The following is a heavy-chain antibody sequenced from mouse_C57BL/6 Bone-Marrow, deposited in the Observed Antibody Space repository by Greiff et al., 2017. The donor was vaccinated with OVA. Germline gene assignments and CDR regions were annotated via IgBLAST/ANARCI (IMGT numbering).Heavy chain of an antibody. CDR1: GYTFTSYW. Sequence: VKLQQPGAELVMPGASVKLSCKASGYTFTSYWMHWVKQRPGQGLEWIGEIDPSDSYTNYNQKFKGKSTLTVDKSSSTAYMQLSSLTSEDSAVYYCAREGAYYYAMDYWGQGTSVTVSS. CDR3: AREGAYYYAMDY. J-gene: IGHJ4*01. V-gene: IGHV1-69*01. CDR2: IDPSDSYT.